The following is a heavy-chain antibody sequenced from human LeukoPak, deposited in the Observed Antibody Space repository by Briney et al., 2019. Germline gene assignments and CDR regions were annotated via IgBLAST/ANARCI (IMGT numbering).Heavy chain of an antibody. V-gene: IGHV3-30-3*02. J-gene: IGHJ4*02. CDR2: ISHDGNYK. CDR1: GFTFSTFA. Sequence: GGSLRLSCAASGFTFSTFAMQWVRQAPGKGLEWMAVISHDGNYKYYADSVRGRFIISRDNSKETLYLQMNSLRAEDTAVYYCAKTGGYWVNDYWGQGTLVTVSS. D-gene: IGHD3-22*01. CDR3: AKTGGYWVNDY.